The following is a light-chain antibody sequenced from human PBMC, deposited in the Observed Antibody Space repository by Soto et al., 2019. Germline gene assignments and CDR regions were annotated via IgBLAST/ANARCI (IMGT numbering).Light chain of an antibody. CDR2: DAS. J-gene: IGKJ1*01. Sequence: GARVTITCRASPSMNSWLAWYQQTPGAAPKVLIYDASRLESGVPSRFSGSGSGTEFTLTIGSLQPEDFATYYCLRYNAFSQTFGQGTKVEI. CDR3: LRYNAFSQT. CDR1: PSMNSW. V-gene: IGKV1-5*01.